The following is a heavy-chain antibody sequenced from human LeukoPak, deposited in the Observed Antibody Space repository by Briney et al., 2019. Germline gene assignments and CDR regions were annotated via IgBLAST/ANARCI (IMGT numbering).Heavy chain of an antibody. CDR3: ARGYSGYDYDAFDI. CDR1: GGTFSSYA. D-gene: IGHD5-12*01. CDR2: INPSGGST. V-gene: IGHV1-46*03. Sequence: ASVKVSCKASGGTFSSYAISWVRQAPGQGLEWMGIINPSGGSTSYAQKFQGRVTMTRDTSTNTVYMELSSLRSEDTAVYYCARGYSGYDYDAFDIWGQGTMVTVSS. J-gene: IGHJ3*02.